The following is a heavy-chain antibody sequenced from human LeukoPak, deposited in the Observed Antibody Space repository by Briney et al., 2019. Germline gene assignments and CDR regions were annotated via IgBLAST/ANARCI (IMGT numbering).Heavy chain of an antibody. J-gene: IGHJ4*02. V-gene: IGHV4-38-2*02. Sequence: SETLSLTCTVSGDSIRSYYWSWIRQPPGKGLEWIGSIYHSGSTYYNPSFKSRVTISVDTSKNQFSLKLSSVTAADTAVYYCARGSSGYLYYWGQGTLVTVSS. CDR2: IYHSGST. CDR1: GDSIRSYY. D-gene: IGHD3-22*01. CDR3: ARGSSGYLYY.